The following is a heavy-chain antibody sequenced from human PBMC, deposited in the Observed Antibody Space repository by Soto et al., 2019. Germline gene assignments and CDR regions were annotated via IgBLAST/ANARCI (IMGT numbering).Heavy chain of an antibody. CDR2: IYSGGST. CDR3: ARDDVIPAGHVY. J-gene: IGHJ4*02. D-gene: IGHD2-21*01. Sequence: PGGSLRLSCAASGFTVSSNYMSWVRQAPGKGLEWVSVIYSGGSTYYADSVKGRFTISRDNSKNTLYLQMNSLRAEDTAVYYCARDDVIPAGHVYWGQGTLDTVSS. CDR1: GFTVSSNY. V-gene: IGHV3-66*01.